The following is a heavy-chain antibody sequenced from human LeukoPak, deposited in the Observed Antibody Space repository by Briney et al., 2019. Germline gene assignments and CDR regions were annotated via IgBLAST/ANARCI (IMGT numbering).Heavy chain of an antibody. V-gene: IGHV1-8*01. CDR1: GYTFTSYD. D-gene: IGHD2-15*01. Sequence: ASVKVSCKASGYTFTSYDINWVRQATGQGLEWMGWMNPNSGNTGYAQKFQGRVIMTRNTSISTAYMELSSLRSEDTAVYYCARGVHQNLAVVVAATALFDYWGQGTLVTVSS. J-gene: IGHJ4*02. CDR3: ARGVHQNLAVVVAATALFDY. CDR2: MNPNSGNT.